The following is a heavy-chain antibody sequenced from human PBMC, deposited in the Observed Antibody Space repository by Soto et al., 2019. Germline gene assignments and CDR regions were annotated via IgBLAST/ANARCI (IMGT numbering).Heavy chain of an antibody. CDR3: AQDSFPWCFVFWSGYYRDYSLF. J-gene: IGHJ4*02. CDR1: GFTFSSYA. CDR2: ISGSGGST. D-gene: IGHD3-3*01. Sequence: GGSLRLSCAASGFTFSSYAMSWVRQAPGKGLEWVSAISGSGGSTYYADSVKGRFTISRDNSKNTLYLQMNSLRAEDTAVYYCAQDSFPWCFVFWSGYYRDYSLFRGQGTLVTGSA. V-gene: IGHV3-23*01.